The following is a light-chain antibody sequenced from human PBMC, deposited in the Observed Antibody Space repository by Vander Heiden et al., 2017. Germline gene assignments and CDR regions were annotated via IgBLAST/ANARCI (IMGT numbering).Light chain of an antibody. CDR3: SSYTSSSLVV. V-gene: IGLV2-14*01. CDR1: SSDVGDYNY. Sequence: QSALTQPASVSGSPGQSITISCTGTSSDVGDYNYVSWYQQHPGKAPKLMIYDGSNRPSGVSNRFSGSKSGNTASLTISGLQAEDEADYFCSSYTSSSLVVFGGGTKLTVL. J-gene: IGLJ2*01. CDR2: DGS.